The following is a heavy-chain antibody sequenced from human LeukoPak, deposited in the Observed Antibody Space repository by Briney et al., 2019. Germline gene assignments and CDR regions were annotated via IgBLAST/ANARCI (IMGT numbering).Heavy chain of an antibody. V-gene: IGHV3-43D*03. Sequence: GGSLGLSCAASGFTFDDYAMHWVRQAPGKGLEWVSLISWDGGSTYYADSVKGRFTISRDNSKNSLYLQMNSLRAEDTALYYCAKDRTPDFWSGYLDYWGQGTLVTVSS. CDR1: GFTFDDYA. D-gene: IGHD3-3*01. CDR2: ISWDGGST. J-gene: IGHJ4*02. CDR3: AKDRTPDFWSGYLDY.